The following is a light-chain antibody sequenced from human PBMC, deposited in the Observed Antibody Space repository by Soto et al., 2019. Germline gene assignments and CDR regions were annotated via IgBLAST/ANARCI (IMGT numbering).Light chain of an antibody. CDR1: QRVSSY. J-gene: IGKJ4*01. Sequence: IVLTQSPATLSLSPGERATLSCRASQRVSSYLAWYQQRPGQAPRLLIYDASSRATGIPARFSGSGSGTDFTLTISRLEPEDFAVYYCQQYGSSPLTFGGGTKVDI. CDR2: DAS. V-gene: IGKV3D-20*01. CDR3: QQYGSSPLT.